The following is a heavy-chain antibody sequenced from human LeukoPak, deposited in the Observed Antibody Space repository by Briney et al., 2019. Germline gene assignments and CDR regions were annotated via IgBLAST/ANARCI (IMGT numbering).Heavy chain of an antibody. CDR3: AREGIAARLVGGWFDP. CDR2: ISSSSSYI. CDR1: GFTFSSYS. J-gene: IGHJ5*02. V-gene: IGHV3-21*01. D-gene: IGHD6-6*01. Sequence: GGSLRLSCAASGFTFSSYSMNWVRQAPGKGLEWVSSISSSSSYIYYADSVKGRSTISRDNAKNSLYLQMNSLRAEDTAVYYCAREGIAARLVGGWFDPWGQGTLVTVSS.